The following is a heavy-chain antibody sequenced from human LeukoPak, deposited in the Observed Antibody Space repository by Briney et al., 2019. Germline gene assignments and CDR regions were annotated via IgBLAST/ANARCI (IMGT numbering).Heavy chain of an antibody. CDR1: GGSISSYY. Sequence: PSETLSLTCTVSGGSISSYYWSWIRQPPGKGLEWIGYIYYSGSTNYNPSLKSRVTISVDTSKNQFSLKLSSVTAADTAVYYCATGDYYYYFDYWGQGTLVTVSS. CDR3: ATGDYYYYFDY. V-gene: IGHV4-59*01. J-gene: IGHJ4*02. D-gene: IGHD2-21*02. CDR2: IYYSGST.